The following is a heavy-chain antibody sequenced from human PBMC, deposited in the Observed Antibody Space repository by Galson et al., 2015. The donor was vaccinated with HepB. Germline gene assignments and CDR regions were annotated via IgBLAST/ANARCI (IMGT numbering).Heavy chain of an antibody. CDR3: ARDYLEGTNWVGGALDI. D-gene: IGHD3-16*01. CDR1: GYTFTSYA. CDR2: ININTGNP. V-gene: IGHV7-4-1*02. Sequence: SVKVSCKASGYTFTSYAIHWVRQVPGQGLEWVGWININTGNPTYAPGFAGRFVFSLDTSVSTAFLKISSLKPADTAVYYCARDYLEGTNWVGGALDIWGQGTVISVSS. J-gene: IGHJ3*02.